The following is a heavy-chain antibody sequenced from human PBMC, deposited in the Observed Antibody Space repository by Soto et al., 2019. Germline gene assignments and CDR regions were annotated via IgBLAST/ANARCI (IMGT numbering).Heavy chain of an antibody. CDR3: EKGLRYSSGWTPIRAAFDI. V-gene: IGHV3-23*01. Sequence: GGSLRLSCAASGFTFSSYAMSWVRQAPGKGLEWVSAISGSGGRTYYADSVKGRFTISRDNYKNTLYLKMNSMRAEDKAVYYCEKGLRYSSGWTPIRAAFDIRGQGTIVTVSS. J-gene: IGHJ3*02. CDR1: GFTFSSYA. D-gene: IGHD6-19*01. CDR2: ISGSGGRT.